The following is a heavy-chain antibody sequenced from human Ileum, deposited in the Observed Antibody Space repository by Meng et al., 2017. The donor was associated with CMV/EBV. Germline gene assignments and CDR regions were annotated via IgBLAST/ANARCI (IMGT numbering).Heavy chain of an antibody. CDR3: ARDGLGYYGSGSYPYFDY. J-gene: IGHJ4*02. CDR2: ISYDGSNK. CDR1: GFRFSSNA. Sequence: GESLKISCAASGFRFSSNAMSWVRQAPGKGLEWVAVISYDGSNKYYADSVKGRFTISRDNSKNTLYLQMNSLRAENTAVYYCARDGLGYYGSGSYPYFDYWGQGTLVTVSS. D-gene: IGHD3-10*01. V-gene: IGHV3-30-3*01.